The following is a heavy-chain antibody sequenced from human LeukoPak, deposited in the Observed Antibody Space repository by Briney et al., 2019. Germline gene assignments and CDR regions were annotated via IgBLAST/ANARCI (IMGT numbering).Heavy chain of an antibody. V-gene: IGHV4-59*01. CDR3: ARTRSRHGMDV. CDR2: IYYSGST. CDR1: GGSISSYY. J-gene: IGHJ6*02. Sequence: PSETLSLTCTVSGGSISSYYWSWIRQPPGKGLEWIGYIYYSGSTNYNPSLKSRVTISVDTSKNQFSLKLSSVTAADTAVYYCARTRSRHGMDVWGQGTTVTVSS.